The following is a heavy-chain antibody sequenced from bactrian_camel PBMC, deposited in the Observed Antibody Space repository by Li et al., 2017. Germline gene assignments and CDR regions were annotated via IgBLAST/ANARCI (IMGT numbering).Heavy chain of an antibody. CDR2: IYSDSSNS. Sequence: HVQLVESGGELVQPGKSLRLSCAASGFTLRNYYMSWVRQAPGKGLEWVSSIYSDSSNSFSADSVEGRFTISRDNAKNTLYLQMNSLKHEDTALYYCARGGYGGGMGYWGQGTQVTVS. D-gene: IGHD6*01. J-gene: IGHJ6*01. CDR1: GFTLRNYY. V-gene: IGHV3-2*01. CDR3: ARGGYGGGMGY.